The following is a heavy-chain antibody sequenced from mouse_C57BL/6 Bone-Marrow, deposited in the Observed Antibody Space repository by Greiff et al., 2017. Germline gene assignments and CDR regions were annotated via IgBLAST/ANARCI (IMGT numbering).Heavy chain of an antibody. CDR3: ARGDYCGLFDY. J-gene: IGHJ2*01. CDR2: IYPGSGNT. V-gene: IGHV1-76*01. CDR1: GYTFTDYY. Sequence: VQLQQPGAELVRPGASVKLSCKASGYTFTDYYINWVKQRPGQGLEWIARIYPGSGNTYYNEKFKGKATLTADKSSSTAYMQLSSLTSEDSAVYFCARGDYCGLFDYWGQGTTLTVSS. D-gene: IGHD1-2*01.